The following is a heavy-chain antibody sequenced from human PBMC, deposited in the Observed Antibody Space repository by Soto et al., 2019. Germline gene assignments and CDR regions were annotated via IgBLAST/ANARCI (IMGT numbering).Heavy chain of an antibody. Sequence: GGSLRLSCAASGFTFSNYAMNWVRQAPGKGLEWVSYISHKSSAIYHADSVKGRFTISRDNAKNSLYLQMNSLRDEDTALYYCVKDLYSRGWSTYDHWGQGTQVTVSS. J-gene: IGHJ4*02. CDR3: VKDLYSRGWSTYDH. CDR1: GFTFSNYA. CDR2: ISHKSSAI. D-gene: IGHD6-19*01. V-gene: IGHV3-48*02.